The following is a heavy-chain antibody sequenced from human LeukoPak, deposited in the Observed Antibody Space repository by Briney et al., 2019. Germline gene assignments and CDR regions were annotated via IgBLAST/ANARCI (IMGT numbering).Heavy chain of an antibody. J-gene: IGHJ4*02. Sequence: ASVKVSCKASGYTLTSYAMHWVRQAPGRRLEWMGWINAGNGNTKYSQKFQGRVTITRDTSASTAYMELSSLRSEDTAVYYCAREQRSWTGLGYWGQGTLVTVSS. D-gene: IGHD6-13*01. V-gene: IGHV1-3*01. CDR2: INAGNGNT. CDR3: AREQRSWTGLGY. CDR1: GYTLTSYA.